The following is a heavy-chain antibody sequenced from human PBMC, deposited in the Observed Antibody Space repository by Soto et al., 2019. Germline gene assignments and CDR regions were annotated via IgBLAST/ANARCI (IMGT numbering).Heavy chain of an antibody. Sequence: EVQLVESGGGLVQPGGSLRLSCAASGFTVSSKYMTWVRQAPGKGLEWVSLIQSGGTTYYADSVKGRFTISRDTSENTLHLQMDSMRVEDTAVYYFDGDDVLCDGGRCYWIPLEVWGKGTTVTVSS. CDR2: IQSGGTT. J-gene: IGHJ6*04. CDR3: DGDDVLCDGGRCYWIPLEV. CDR1: GFTVSSKY. D-gene: IGHD2-15*01. V-gene: IGHV3-66*01.